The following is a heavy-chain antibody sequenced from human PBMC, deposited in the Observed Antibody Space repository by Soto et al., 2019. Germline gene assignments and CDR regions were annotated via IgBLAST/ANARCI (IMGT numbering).Heavy chain of an antibody. Sequence: SDTLAVTWTVAGCPLSRGGYYWGWIRQHPGKGVEWIGYIYYSGSTNYTPSLKSRVTISVDTSKNQFSLKLSSVTAEDTAVYYCAIEKVGAASVHVFDIWGQGTMVTVSS. CDR1: GCPLSRGGYY. V-gene: IGHV4-61*08. D-gene: IGHD1-26*01. J-gene: IGHJ3*02. CDR2: IYYSGST. CDR3: AIEKVGAASVHVFDI.